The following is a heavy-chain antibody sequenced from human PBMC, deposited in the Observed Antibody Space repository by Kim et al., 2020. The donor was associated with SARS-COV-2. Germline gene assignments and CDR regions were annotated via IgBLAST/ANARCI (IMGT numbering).Heavy chain of an antibody. CDR2: K. D-gene: IGHD2-21*01. Sequence: KYYGDSVEGRSTISRDNAKNSLYLQMNSLRAEDTAVYYCARELQLPFDYWGQGTLVTVSS. V-gene: IGHV3-7*03. CDR3: ARELQLPFDY. J-gene: IGHJ4*02.